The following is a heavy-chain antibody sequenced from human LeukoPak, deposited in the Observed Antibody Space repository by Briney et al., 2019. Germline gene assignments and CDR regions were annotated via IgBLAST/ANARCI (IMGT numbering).Heavy chain of an antibody. CDR1: GGSISSYY. CDR2: IYYSGST. V-gene: IGHV4-59*01. CDR3: ARELGYFDWLTERAGAFDI. J-gene: IGHJ3*02. D-gene: IGHD3-9*01. Sequence: SETLSLTCTVSGGSISSYYWSWIRQPPGKGLEWIGYIYYSGSTNYNPSLKSRVTISVDTSKNQFSLKLSSVTAADTAVYYCARELGYFDWLTERAGAFDIWGQGTMVTVPS.